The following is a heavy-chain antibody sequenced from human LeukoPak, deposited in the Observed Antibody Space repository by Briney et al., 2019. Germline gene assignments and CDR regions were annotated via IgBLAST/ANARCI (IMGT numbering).Heavy chain of an antibody. Sequence: ASVKVSCKASGYTFTGYYMHWVRQAPGQGLEWMGWINPNSGNTGYAQKFQGRVTMTRNTSISTAYMELSSLRSEDTAVYYCARVLAGAGMDVWGQGTTVTVSS. J-gene: IGHJ6*02. V-gene: IGHV1-8*02. CDR1: GYTFTGYY. CDR2: INPNSGNT. CDR3: ARVLAGAGMDV.